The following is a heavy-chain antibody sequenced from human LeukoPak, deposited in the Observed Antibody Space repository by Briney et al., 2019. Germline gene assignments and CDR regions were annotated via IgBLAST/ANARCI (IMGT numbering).Heavy chain of an antibody. D-gene: IGHD2-2*01. V-gene: IGHV1-69*13. J-gene: IGHJ5*02. Sequence: SVKVSCKASGGTFSSYAISWVRQAPGQGLEWMGGIILIFGTANYAQKFQGRVTITADESTSTAYMELSSLRSEDTAVYYCARAETSSKPFDPWGQGTLVTVSS. CDR3: ARAETSSKPFDP. CDR1: GGTFSSYA. CDR2: IILIFGTA.